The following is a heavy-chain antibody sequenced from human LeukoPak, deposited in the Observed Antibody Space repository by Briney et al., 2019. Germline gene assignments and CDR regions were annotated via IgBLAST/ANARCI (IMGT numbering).Heavy chain of an antibody. J-gene: IGHJ4*02. V-gene: IGHV3-23*01. D-gene: IGHD1-26*01. CDR1: GFTFSSYA. CDR2: ISGSGGST. CDR3: ARGGSYVHY. Sequence: GGSLILSCAASGFTFSSYAMSWVRQAPGKGLEWVSAISGSGGSTYYADSVKGRFTISRDNAKNSLYLQMNSLRADDTAVYYCARGGSYVHYWGQGTLVTVSS.